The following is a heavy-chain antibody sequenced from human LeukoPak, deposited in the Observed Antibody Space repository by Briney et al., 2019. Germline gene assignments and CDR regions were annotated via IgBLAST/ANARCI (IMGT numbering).Heavy chain of an antibody. D-gene: IGHD3-10*01. CDR2: ISGSGGST. Sequence: GGSLRLSCATSGFTFSHYGMHSVRQAPGKGLEWVSAISGSGGSTYYADFVKGRFTISRDNSKNTLYLQMNSLRAEDTAVYYCAKDPRLLLFGELPIDYWGQGTLVTVSS. CDR1: GFTFSHYG. V-gene: IGHV3-23*01. CDR3: AKDPRLLLFGELPIDY. J-gene: IGHJ4*02.